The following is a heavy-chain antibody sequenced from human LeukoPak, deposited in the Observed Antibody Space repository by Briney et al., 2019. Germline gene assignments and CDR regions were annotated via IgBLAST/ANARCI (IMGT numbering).Heavy chain of an antibody. CDR2: IYYSGST. V-gene: IGHV4-39*01. D-gene: IGHD3-3*01. CDR3: ARHLFPNAPLFQH. Sequence: PSETLSLTCAVYGGSFSGYYWGWIRQPPGKGLEWIGSIYYSGSTYYNPSLKSRVTISIDTSKNQFSLKLSSVTAADTAVYYCARHLFPNAPLFQHWGQGTLVTVSS. CDR1: GGSFSGYY. J-gene: IGHJ1*01.